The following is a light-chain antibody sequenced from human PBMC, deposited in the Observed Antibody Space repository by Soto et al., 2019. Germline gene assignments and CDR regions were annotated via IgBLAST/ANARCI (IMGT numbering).Light chain of an antibody. Sequence: DIQMTQSPSSLSASVGDRVTITCQASQDISNYLNWYQQKPGKAPKILIYDVSVLEAGVPSRFSGGGSATHFTLPISSLQADDAATYYCQQFDNLPLTFAGGTKVEIK. V-gene: IGKV1-33*01. CDR2: DVS. CDR3: QQFDNLPLT. CDR1: QDISNY. J-gene: IGKJ4*01.